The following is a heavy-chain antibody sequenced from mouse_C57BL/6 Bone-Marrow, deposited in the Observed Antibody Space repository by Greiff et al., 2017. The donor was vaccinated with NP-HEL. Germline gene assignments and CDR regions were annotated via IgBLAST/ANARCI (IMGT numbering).Heavy chain of an antibody. V-gene: IGHV5-6*02. CDR2: ISSGGSYT. J-gene: IGHJ4*01. Sequence: DVMLVESGGDLVKPGGSLKLSCAASGFTFSSYGMSWVRQTPDKRLEWVATISSGGSYTYYPDSVKGRFTISRDNAKNTLYLQMSSLKSEDTAMYYCARHPPGAMDYWGQGTSVTVSS. CDR3: ARHPPGAMDY. CDR1: GFTFSSYG.